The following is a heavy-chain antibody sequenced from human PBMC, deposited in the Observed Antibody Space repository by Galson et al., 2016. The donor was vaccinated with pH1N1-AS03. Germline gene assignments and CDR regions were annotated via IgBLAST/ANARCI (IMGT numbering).Heavy chain of an antibody. CDR3: ARDPRGPCSSATCPTTYYFCMDV. V-gene: IGHV1-2*04. CDR1: GYTFTDFS. Sequence: SVKVSCKASGYTFTDFSVNWVRQAPGQGLEWMGWINPNSGVTNYAQKFQAWVTMTGDTSISTAYMELYGLKSDDTAVYYCARDPRGPCSSATCPTTYYFCMDVWGQGTTVIVSS. CDR2: INPNSGVT. D-gene: IGHD1-26*01. J-gene: IGHJ6*02.